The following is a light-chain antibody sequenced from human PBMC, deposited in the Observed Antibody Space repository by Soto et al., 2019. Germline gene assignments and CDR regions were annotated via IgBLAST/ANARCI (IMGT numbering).Light chain of an antibody. Sequence: GDRVTITCRASQNIHSWLAWYQQKPGEAPEMLIYDASSLKSGVPSRFSGSGSGTDFTLTISSLQRDDFAIYYCQQYNPYSRTFGQGTKVDI. CDR2: DAS. J-gene: IGKJ1*01. CDR3: QQYNPYSRT. V-gene: IGKV1-5*01. CDR1: QNIHSW.